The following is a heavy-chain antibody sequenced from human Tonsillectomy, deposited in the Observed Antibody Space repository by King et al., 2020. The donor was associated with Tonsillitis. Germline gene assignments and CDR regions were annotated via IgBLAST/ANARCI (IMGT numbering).Heavy chain of an antibody. CDR2: IYYSGNT. CDR1: GDSISDYY. CDR3: ARDIAGSGSPYY. V-gene: IGHV4-59*01. D-gene: IGHD3-10*01. J-gene: IGHJ4*02. Sequence: VQLQESGPGLVRPSETLSLTCTVSGDSISDYYWSWIRQPPGKGLEWIGYIYYSGNTDYNPSLKSRVTISVDTSKNQFSLKLTSVTAADTAVYYCARDIAGSGSPYYWGQGTLVAVSS.